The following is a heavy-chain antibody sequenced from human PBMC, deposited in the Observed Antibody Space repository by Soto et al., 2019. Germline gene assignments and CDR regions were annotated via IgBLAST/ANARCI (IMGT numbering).Heavy chain of an antibody. V-gene: IGHV4-59*08. CDR3: ATRYGSSFAY. D-gene: IGHD6-6*01. J-gene: IGHJ4*02. CDR1: GGSISSYY. CDR2: IYYSGST. Sequence: QVQLQESGPGLVKPSETLSLTCTVSGGSISSYYWSWIRQSPGKGLEWIGYIYYSGSTNYNPSLTSPVTISVDTSKNQFSLKLRSVPAADTAVYYCATRYGSSFAYWGQGPLVTVSS.